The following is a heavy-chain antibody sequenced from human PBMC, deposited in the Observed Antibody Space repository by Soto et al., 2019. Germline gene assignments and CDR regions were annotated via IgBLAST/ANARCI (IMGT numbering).Heavy chain of an antibody. V-gene: IGHV1-18*01. D-gene: IGHD6-6*01. Sequence: ASLKVSCKASGYTFTNYGITWVRQAPGQGLEWMGWISAYNGDTHYTQRLQGRVTMTTDTSTSTAYMELRGLRSDDTAVYYCARVRQLVGYLSYYMVVWGKGTTVTGSS. CDR1: GYTFTNYG. J-gene: IGHJ6*03. CDR3: ARVRQLVGYLSYYMVV. CDR2: ISAYNGDT.